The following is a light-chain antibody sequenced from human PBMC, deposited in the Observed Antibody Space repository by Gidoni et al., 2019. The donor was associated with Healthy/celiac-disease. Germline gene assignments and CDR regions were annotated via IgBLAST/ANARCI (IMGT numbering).Light chain of an antibody. J-gene: IGLJ1*01. V-gene: IGLV2-14*01. Sequence: QSALTQPASVSERWASTISCTGTSSDVGGYNYVSWYQQHPGKAPKLMIYDVSNRPSGVSNRFSGSKSGNTASLTISGLQAEDEADYYCSSYTSSSTLVFGTGTKVTVL. CDR1: SSDVGGYNY. CDR3: SSYTSSSTLV. CDR2: DVS.